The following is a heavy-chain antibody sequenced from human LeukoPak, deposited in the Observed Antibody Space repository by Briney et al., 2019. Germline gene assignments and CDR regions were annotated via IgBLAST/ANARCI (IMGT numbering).Heavy chain of an antibody. CDR1: GGTFSSYA. CDR2: IIPTSSVP. V-gene: IGHV1-69*13. D-gene: IGHD3-16*01. Sequence: GAAVKVSCKASGGTFSSYAISWVRQAPGQGFQWMGRIIPTSSVPNYAQKFRDRLTISADASARTAYLELSSLTSDDTAVYYCAREPRVGESTSTFWGQGTLVTVSS. CDR3: AREPRVGESTSTF. J-gene: IGHJ4*02.